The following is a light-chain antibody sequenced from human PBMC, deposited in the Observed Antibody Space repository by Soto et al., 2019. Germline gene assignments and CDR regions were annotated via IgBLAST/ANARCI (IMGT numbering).Light chain of an antibody. J-gene: IGKJ1*01. CDR1: QGISSY. CDR3: QQYNSYPWT. Sequence: IQLTQSPSSLSASVVDIVTITCLASQGISSYLAWYQQKPGKAPKLLIYAASTLQSGVPSRFSGSGSGTDFTLTISSLQPDDFATYYCQQYNSYPWTFGQGTKVDI. V-gene: IGKV1-9*01. CDR2: AAS.